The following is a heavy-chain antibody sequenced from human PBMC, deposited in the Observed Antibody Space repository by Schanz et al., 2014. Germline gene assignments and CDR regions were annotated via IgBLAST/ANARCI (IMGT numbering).Heavy chain of an antibody. Sequence: EVHLLDSGGGLVQPGGSLRLSCEASGFSFGNYGMSWVRQAPGKGLEWVSSFNDGGVNKYYADSVKGRFTISSDNSKSTLYLQMSSLRAEDTAVYYCAKSQGSSFDSWGQGTLVTVSS. CDR3: AKSQGSSFDS. CDR2: FNDGGVNK. D-gene: IGHD6-13*01. CDR1: GFSFGNYG. J-gene: IGHJ4*02. V-gene: IGHV3-23*01.